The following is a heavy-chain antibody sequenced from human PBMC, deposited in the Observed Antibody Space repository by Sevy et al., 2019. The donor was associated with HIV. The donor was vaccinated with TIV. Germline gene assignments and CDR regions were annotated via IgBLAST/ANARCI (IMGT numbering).Heavy chain of an antibody. Sequence: GGSLRLSCAASGFTFSSYAMSWVRQAPGKGLEWVSAISGSGGSTYYADSVKGRFTISRDNSKNTLYLQMNSLRAEDTAVYYCAKGSNRVAGPLIYYYYYYMDVWGTGTTVTVSS. J-gene: IGHJ6*03. D-gene: IGHD6-19*01. CDR3: AKGSNRVAGPLIYYYYYYMDV. CDR1: GFTFSSYA. CDR2: ISGSGGST. V-gene: IGHV3-23*01.